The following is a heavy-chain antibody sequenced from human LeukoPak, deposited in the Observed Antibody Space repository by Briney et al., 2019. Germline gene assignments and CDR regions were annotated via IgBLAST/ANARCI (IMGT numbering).Heavy chain of an antibody. CDR3: ARVSSAMVTQFDY. Sequence: SETLSLTCTVSGGSISSYYWSWIRQPPGKGLEWIGYIYYSGSTNYNPSLKSRVTISVDMSKNQFSLKLSSVTAADTAVYYCARVSSAMVTQFDYWGQGTLATVSS. V-gene: IGHV4-59*01. CDR1: GGSISSYY. D-gene: IGHD5-18*01. CDR2: IYYSGST. J-gene: IGHJ4*02.